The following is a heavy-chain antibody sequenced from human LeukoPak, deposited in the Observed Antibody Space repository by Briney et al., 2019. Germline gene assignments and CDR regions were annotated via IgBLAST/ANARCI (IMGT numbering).Heavy chain of an antibody. V-gene: IGHV3-48*01. D-gene: IGHD2-15*01. CDR1: GVTVSNNY. CDR2: ISSSSSTI. J-gene: IGHJ3*02. CDR3: AREVVASFSDSLDI. Sequence: PGGSLRLACAASGVTVSNNYMNWVRQVPGKGLEWVSYISSSSSTIYYGDSVKGRFTIARDNAKNSLYLQMNSLRAEDTAVYYCAREVVASFSDSLDIWGQGTMVTVSS.